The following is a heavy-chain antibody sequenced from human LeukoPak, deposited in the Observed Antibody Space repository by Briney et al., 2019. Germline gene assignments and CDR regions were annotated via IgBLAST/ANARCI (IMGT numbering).Heavy chain of an antibody. D-gene: IGHD3-10*01. CDR2: INAGNGNT. Sequence: ASVTVSCKASGYTFTSYAMHWVRQAPGQRLEWMGWINAGNGNTKYSQKFQGRVTITRDTSASTAYMELSSLRSEDTAVYYCARDPVLLWFGEFRPFDYWGQGTLVTVSS. V-gene: IGHV1-3*01. CDR3: ARDPVLLWFGEFRPFDY. J-gene: IGHJ4*02. CDR1: GYTFTSYA.